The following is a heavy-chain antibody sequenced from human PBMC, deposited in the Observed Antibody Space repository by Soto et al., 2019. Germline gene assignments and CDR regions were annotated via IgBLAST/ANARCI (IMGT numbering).Heavy chain of an antibody. CDR2: IIPIFGTA. J-gene: IGHJ4*02. CDR3: ARDLHGAFTTMVY. V-gene: IGHV1-69*13. D-gene: IGHD5-18*01. CDR1: GGTFSSYA. Sequence: GASVKVSCKASGGTFSSYAISWVRQAPGQGLEWMGGIIPIFGTANYAQKFQGRVTITADESTSTAYMELSSLRSEDTAVYYCARDLHGAFTTMVYWGQGSLVTVSS.